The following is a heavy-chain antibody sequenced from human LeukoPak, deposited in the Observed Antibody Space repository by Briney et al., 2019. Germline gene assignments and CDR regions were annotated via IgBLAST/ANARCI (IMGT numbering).Heavy chain of an antibody. CDR2: IIPIFGTA. CDR3: ARDRDYGLFDY. V-gene: IGHV1-69*05. D-gene: IGHD4-17*01. Sequence: SVKVSCKASGGTFSSYAISWVRQAPGQGLEWMGGIIPIFGTANYAQKFQGRVTITTDESTSTTYMELSRLRFEDTAVYYCARDRDYGLFDYGGQGTLVTVPS. CDR1: GGTFSSYA. J-gene: IGHJ4*02.